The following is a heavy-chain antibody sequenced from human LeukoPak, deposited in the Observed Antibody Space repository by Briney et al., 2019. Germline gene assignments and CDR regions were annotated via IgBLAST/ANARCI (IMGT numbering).Heavy chain of an antibody. CDR3: ARDRAVRGVYPNYYYGMDV. CDR2: ISSSGSTI. CDR1: GFTFSSYE. J-gene: IGHJ6*04. D-gene: IGHD3-10*01. V-gene: IGHV3-48*03. Sequence: PGGSLRLSCAASGFTFSSYEMNWVRQAPGKGLEWVSYISSSGSTIYYADSVKGRFTIPRDNAKNSLYLQMNSLRAEDTAVYYCARDRAVRGVYPNYYYGMDVWGKGTTVTVSS.